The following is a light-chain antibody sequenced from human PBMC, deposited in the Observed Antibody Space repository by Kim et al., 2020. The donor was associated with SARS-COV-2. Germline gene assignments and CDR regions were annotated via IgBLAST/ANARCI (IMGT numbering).Light chain of an antibody. V-gene: IGKV1-39*01. CDR1: QSIRTY. Sequence: DIQMTQSPSSLSASVGDRVTITCRASQSIRTYVNWYQQRPGKAPKLVIYSASRLQIGVPSRFSGSGSGTDFTLTISSLQAEDVATYYCQQSYVTSWTFGQETKLEI. CDR3: QQSYVTSWT. CDR2: SAS. J-gene: IGKJ1*01.